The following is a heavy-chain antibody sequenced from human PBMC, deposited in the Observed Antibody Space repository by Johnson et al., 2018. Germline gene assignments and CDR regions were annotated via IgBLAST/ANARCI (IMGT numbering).Heavy chain of an antibody. CDR3: ARDNLYDYDSSAYYFGGYFQH. CDR2: ISGSSRYI. CDR1: GFTFSSYA. D-gene: IGHD3-22*01. V-gene: IGHV3-21*01. J-gene: IGHJ1*01. Sequence: VQLVESGGGLVQPGGSLRLSCAASGFTFSSYAMSWVRQAPGKGLEWVSAISGSSRYIYYADSVKGRFIISRDNAKNSLYLQMNSRRAEDTAVYYCARDNLYDYDSSAYYFGGYFQHWGQGTLVTVSS.